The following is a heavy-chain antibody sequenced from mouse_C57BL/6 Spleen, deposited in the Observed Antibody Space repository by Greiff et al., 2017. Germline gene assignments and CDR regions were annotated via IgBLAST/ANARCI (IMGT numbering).Heavy chain of an antibody. J-gene: IGHJ1*03. CDR1: GYTFTDYY. V-gene: IGHV1-75*01. D-gene: IGHD1-1*01. CDR3: ARGDYGSSYGYFDV. Sequence: QVQLQQSGPELVKPGASVKISCKASGYTFTDYYINWVKQRPGQGLEWIGWIFPGSGSTYYNEKFKGKATLTVDKSSSTAYLLLSSLTSADSAVYFCARGDYGSSYGYFDVWGTGTTVTVSS. CDR2: IFPGSGST.